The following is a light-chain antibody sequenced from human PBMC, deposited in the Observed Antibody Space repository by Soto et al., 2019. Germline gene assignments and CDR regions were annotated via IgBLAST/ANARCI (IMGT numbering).Light chain of an antibody. J-gene: IGKJ5*01. Sequence: DIQMTQSPSSLSASVGDRVTITCRASQSISRYLNWYQQEPGKAPKLLIYAASSLQRGVPSRFSGSGPGTDFTLTISSLQPEDFTTYYCQQNYNTLITFGQGTRLEIK. CDR3: QQNYNTLIT. V-gene: IGKV1-39*01. CDR1: QSISRY. CDR2: AAS.